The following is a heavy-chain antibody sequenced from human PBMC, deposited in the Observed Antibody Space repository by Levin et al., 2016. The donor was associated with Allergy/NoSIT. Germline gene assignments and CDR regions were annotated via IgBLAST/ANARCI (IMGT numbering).Heavy chain of an antibody. CDR3: VRDHPRCGPTGCYIGYGDF. CDR1: GFTLSKYA. CDR2: INSYGNTT. J-gene: IGHJ4*02. D-gene: IGHD2-2*01. V-gene: IGHV3-64D*08. Sequence: GESLKISCSAAGFTLSKYAIHWVRQAPGKGLKYVSSINSYGNTTYYTDSVKGRFTNSRDNSKNTVYLQMSSLRVDDTAVYFCVRDHPRCGPTGCYIGYGDFWGQGTLVTVFS.